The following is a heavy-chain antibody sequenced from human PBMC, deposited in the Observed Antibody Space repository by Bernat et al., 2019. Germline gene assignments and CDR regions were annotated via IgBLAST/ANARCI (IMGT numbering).Heavy chain of an antibody. J-gene: IGHJ4*02. CDR1: GFTFSSYG. CDR2: ISASGGNT. D-gene: IGHD2-2*01. Sequence: EVQLLESGGGLVQPGGSLRLSCAASGFTFSSYGMNWVLQAPGKGLEWVSAISASGGNTYYADSVKGRFTISRDNSKSTLYLQMNSLRAEDTAVYYCAKEVGARGPFDYWGQGTLVTVSS. V-gene: IGHV3-23*01. CDR3: AKEVGARGPFDY.